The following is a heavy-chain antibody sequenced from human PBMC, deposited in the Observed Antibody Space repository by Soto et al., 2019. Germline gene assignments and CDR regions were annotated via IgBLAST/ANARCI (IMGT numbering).Heavy chain of an antibody. J-gene: IGHJ6*02. D-gene: IGHD2-8*01. V-gene: IGHV4-39*01. CDR3: ARLPAEGVIAGGAMDV. Sequence: SETLSLTCTVSGDSIRSGIYYWGWIRQPPGKGLEWIGSAYYSGMTHYGPSLRGRVTISVDTSKNQFSLRLSSVSAADTATYYCARLPAEGVIAGGAMDVRGQGTTVTVSS. CDR2: AYYSGMT. CDR1: GDSIRSGIYY.